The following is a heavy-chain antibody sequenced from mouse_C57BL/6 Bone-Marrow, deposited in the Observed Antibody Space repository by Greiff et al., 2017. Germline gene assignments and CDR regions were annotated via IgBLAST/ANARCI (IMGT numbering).Heavy chain of an antibody. CDR2: IDPSDSYT. CDR3: ARDLYYGNYYYAMDY. D-gene: IGHD2-1*01. Sequence: VQLQQPGAELVKPGASVKLSCKASGYTFTSYWMQWVKQRPGQGLEWIGEIDPSDSYTNYNQKFKGKATLTVDTSSSTAYMQLSSLTSEDSAVYYCARDLYYGNYYYAMDYWGQGTSVTVSS. V-gene: IGHV1-50*01. J-gene: IGHJ4*01. CDR1: GYTFTSYW.